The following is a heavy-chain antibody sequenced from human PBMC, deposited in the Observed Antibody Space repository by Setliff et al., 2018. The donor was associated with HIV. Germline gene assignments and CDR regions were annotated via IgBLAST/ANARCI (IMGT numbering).Heavy chain of an antibody. CDR1: GYSFARYG. D-gene: IGHD6-19*01. CDR3: ARVPYRSAWFSGGHDAFDI. V-gene: IGHV1-18*01. J-gene: IGHJ3*02. CDR2: ISGFNGNT. Sequence: ASVKVSCKASGYSFARYGLSWVLQAPGQGLEWMGWISGFNGNTKYAQSFQDRVAMTTETATSTAYMEMRSLRSGDTAVYFCARVPYRSAWFSGGHDAFDIWGQGTMVTVSS.